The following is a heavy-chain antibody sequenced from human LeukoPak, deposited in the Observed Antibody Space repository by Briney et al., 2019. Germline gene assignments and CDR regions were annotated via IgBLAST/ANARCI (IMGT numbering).Heavy chain of an antibody. Sequence: ASVKLSCKAAGSPFTSYDINWMRQATAPGLEWMGWMNLNSGNTGYAQTFQGRLTITRNTSLSTAYIDLSSLRAEDQPGSYSCRGPQYCSITSCYWGRDYSGQGNLVT. J-gene: IGHJ4*02. CDR2: MNLNSGNT. D-gene: IGHD2-2*01. CDR1: GSPFTSYD. V-gene: IGHV1-8*01. CDR3: CRGPQYCSITSCYWGRDY.